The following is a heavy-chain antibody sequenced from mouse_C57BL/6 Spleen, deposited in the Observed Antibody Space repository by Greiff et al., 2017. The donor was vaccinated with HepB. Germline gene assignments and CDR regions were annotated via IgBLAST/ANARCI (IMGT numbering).Heavy chain of an antibody. D-gene: IGHD1-1*01. Sequence: QVQLQQPGAELVKPGASVKLSCKASGYTFTSYWMHWVKQRPGQGLEWIGMIHPNSGSTNYNEKFKSKATLTVDKSSSTAYMQLSSLTSEDSAVYYCARRGYDSSYDYAMDYWGQGTTLTVSS. CDR2: IHPNSGST. J-gene: IGHJ2*01. CDR1: GYTFTSYW. CDR3: ARRGYDSSYDYAMDY. V-gene: IGHV1-64*01.